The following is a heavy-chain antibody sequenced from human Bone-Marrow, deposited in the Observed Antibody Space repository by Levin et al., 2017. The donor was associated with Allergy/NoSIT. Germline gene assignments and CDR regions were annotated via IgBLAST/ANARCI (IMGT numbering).Heavy chain of an antibody. Sequence: GGSLRLSCAASGFTFSSYWMHWVRQAPGKGLVWVSRINSDGSSTSYADSVKGRFTISRDNAKNTLYLQMNSLRAEDTAVYYCARRITHRTPEYYYGSGSYLDLWGRGTLVTVSS. D-gene: IGHD3-10*01. J-gene: IGHJ2*01. CDR1: GFTFSSYW. V-gene: IGHV3-74*01. CDR2: INSDGSST. CDR3: ARRITHRTPEYYYGSGSYLDL.